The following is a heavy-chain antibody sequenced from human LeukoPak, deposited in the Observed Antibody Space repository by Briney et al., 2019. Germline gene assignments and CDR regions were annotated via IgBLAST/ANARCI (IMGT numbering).Heavy chain of an antibody. J-gene: IGHJ2*01. CDR2: IYYSGST. D-gene: IGHD2-21*02. Sequence: SETLSLTCTVSGGSISSGDYYWSWIRQPPGKGLEWIGYIYYSGSTYYNPSLKSRVTISVDTSKNQFSLKLSSVTAADTAVYYCARDVVVTATPAWYFDLWGRGTLVTVSS. CDR1: GGSISSGDYY. V-gene: IGHV4-30-4*01. CDR3: ARDVVVTATPAWYFDL.